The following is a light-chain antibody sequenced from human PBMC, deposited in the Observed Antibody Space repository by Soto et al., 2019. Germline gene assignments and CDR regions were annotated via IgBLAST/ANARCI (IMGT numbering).Light chain of an antibody. Sequence: NFMLTQPHSVSESPGKTVTISCTRSSGSIASNYVQWYQQRPGSAPTTVIYEDNQRPSGVPDRFSGSIDSSSNSASLTISGLKTEDEADYYCQSYDSSKTVFGGETKLTVL. J-gene: IGLJ3*02. V-gene: IGLV6-57*03. CDR2: EDN. CDR1: SGSIASNY. CDR3: QSYDSSKTV.